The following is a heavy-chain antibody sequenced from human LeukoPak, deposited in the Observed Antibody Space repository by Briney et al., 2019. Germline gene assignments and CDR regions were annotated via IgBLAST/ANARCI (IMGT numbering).Heavy chain of an antibody. J-gene: IGHJ3*02. CDR3: ARPSAVTRAFDI. CDR1: GGSISSYY. CDR2: IYYSGST. V-gene: IGHV4-59*08. Sequence: SETLSLTCTVSGGSISSYYWSWIRQPPGKGLEWIGYIYYSGSTNYNPSLKSRVTISVDTSKNQFSLKLSSVTAADTAVYYCARPSAVTRAFDIWGQGTMVTVSS.